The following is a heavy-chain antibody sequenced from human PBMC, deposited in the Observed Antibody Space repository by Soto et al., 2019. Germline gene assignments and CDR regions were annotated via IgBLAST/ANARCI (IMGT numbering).Heavy chain of an antibody. V-gene: IGHV1-3*01. CDR3: ARGDILTGPYFDY. CDR2: INAGNGNT. CDR1: GYTFTSYA. D-gene: IGHD3-9*01. J-gene: IGHJ4*02. Sequence: QVQLVQSGAEVKKPGASVKVSCKASGYTFTSYAMHWVRQAPGQRLEWMGWINAGNGNTKYSQKFQGRVTITRDTSASTAYMELSSLRSEDTAVYYCARGDILTGPYFDYWGQGTLVTVSS.